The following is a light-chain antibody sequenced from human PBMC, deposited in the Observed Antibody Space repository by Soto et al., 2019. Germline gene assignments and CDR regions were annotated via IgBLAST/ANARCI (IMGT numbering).Light chain of an antibody. CDR2: VAS. CDR1: QSVSSN. J-gene: IGKJ1*01. V-gene: IGKV3-15*01. Sequence: EIVMTKSPATLSVSPGERATLSCRASQSVSSNLAWYQQKPGQAPRLLIYVASTRATGIPARFSGSGSGTEFTLTISSLQSEDFAVYYCQQYNNWPPWTFGQGTKVEIK. CDR3: QQYNNWPPWT.